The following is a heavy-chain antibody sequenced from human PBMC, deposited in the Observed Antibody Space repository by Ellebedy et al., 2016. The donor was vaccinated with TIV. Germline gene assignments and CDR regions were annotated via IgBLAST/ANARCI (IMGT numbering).Heavy chain of an antibody. CDR2: LNPSTGGT. CDR3: ARGDYYDSSRIRNDAFDI. J-gene: IGHJ3*02. Sequence: ASVKVSCKASGYTFTGYYIHWVRQAPGQGLEWVGTLNPSTGGTSYAQKFQGRVTLTRDTSTSTAYMELSSLRSEDTAVYYCARGDYYDSSRIRNDAFDIWGQGTMVTVSS. V-gene: IGHV1-46*01. CDR1: GYTFTGYY. D-gene: IGHD3-22*01.